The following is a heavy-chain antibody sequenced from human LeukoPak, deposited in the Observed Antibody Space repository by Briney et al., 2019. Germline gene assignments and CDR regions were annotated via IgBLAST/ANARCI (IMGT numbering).Heavy chain of an antibody. CDR1: GGSISNYY. J-gene: IGHJ4*02. Sequence: PSETLSLTCTVSGGSISNYYWSWIRQPPGKGLEWIGCIYYSGTTNFNPSLKSRVMISVDTSKNQFSLKLSSVTAADTAVYYCARADYYDSSGYSRRYYFDYWGQGTLVTVSS. CDR2: IYYSGTT. D-gene: IGHD3-22*01. CDR3: ARADYYDSSGYSRRYYFDY. V-gene: IGHV4-59*12.